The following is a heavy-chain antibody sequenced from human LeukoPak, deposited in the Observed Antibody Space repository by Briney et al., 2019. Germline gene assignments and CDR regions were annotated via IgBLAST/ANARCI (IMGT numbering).Heavy chain of an antibody. CDR1: GYTFTSYY. V-gene: IGHV1-46*01. CDR3: ARDRAGGYYDFWSGLNWFDP. J-gene: IGHJ5*02. Sequence: ASVKVSCKASGYTFTSYYMHWVRQAPGQGLEWMGIINPSGGSTSYAQKFQGRVTMTRDTSTSTVYMELSSLRSEDTAVYYCARDRAGGYYDFWSGLNWFDPWGQGTLVTVSS. D-gene: IGHD3-3*01. CDR2: INPSGGST.